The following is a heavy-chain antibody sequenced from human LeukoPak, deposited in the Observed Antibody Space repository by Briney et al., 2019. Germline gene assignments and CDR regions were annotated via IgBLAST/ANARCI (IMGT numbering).Heavy chain of an antibody. D-gene: IGHD1-14*01. Sequence: PSETLSLTCTVSGGSISSGDVFWCWIRQPPGKGLEWIGYINYSGSSYYNPSLKSRVTISVDTSKNQLSLKLSSVTAADTAVYYCARAEFSWGQGTLVTVSS. J-gene: IGHJ5*02. CDR3: ARAEFS. CDR2: INYSGSS. CDR1: GGSISSGDVF. V-gene: IGHV4-30-4*01.